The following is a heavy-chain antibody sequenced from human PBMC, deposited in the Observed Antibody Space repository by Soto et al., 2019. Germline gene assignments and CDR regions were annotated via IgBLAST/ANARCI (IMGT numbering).Heavy chain of an antibody. D-gene: IGHD6-19*01. J-gene: IGHJ1*01. Sequence: GGSLRLSCAASGFTFSKFEMNWFHQAPGKGLEWISYISSTGSTIHYADSVKGRFTISRDNAKNSLYLQMNSLRVEDTAVYYCARVSQSFIEYFQHWGQGTLVTVYS. CDR3: ARVSQSFIEYFQH. V-gene: IGHV3-48*03. CDR1: GFTFSKFE. CDR2: ISSTGSTI.